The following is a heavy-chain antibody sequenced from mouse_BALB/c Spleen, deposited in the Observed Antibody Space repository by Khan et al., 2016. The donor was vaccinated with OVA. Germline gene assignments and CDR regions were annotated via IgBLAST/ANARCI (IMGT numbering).Heavy chain of an antibody. CDR2: IYPGTDNT. V-gene: IGHV1-76*01. CDR1: GYIFTSYW. J-gene: IGHJ2*01. Sequence: VQLVESGAELVRPGASVKLSCKTSGYIFTSYWIHWVKQRSGQGLEWFARIYPGTDNTYDNEKLKDKVTLTADKSSSTVYMQLSSLKSEDSAVYFCAREEALYYFDYWGQGTTLTVSS. D-gene: IGHD3-2*02. CDR3: AREEALYYFDY.